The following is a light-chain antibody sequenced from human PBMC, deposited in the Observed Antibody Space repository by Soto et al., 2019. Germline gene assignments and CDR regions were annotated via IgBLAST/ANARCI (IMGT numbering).Light chain of an antibody. V-gene: IGLV1-44*01. CDR2: ADS. CDR1: ISNIGTNS. Sequence: QSVLTQPPSASGTPGQRVTISCSGDISNIGTNSVHWYQHLPRTAPPLLLYADSQRPSGVPDRFSGSKSGTSASLAISGRQSVEDADYLCAAWDDNLNGPLFGTGTKVTVL. J-gene: IGLJ1*01. CDR3: AAWDDNLNGPL.